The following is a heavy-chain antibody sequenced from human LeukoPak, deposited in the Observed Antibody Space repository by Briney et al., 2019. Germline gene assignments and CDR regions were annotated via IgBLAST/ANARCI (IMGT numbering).Heavy chain of an antibody. CDR1: GFSFSSSG. D-gene: IGHD1-26*01. Sequence: GGSLRPSCAASGFSFSSSGMHWVRQGPGKGLEWVAFIRYDGSNKYYADSVKGRFTISRDNSKNTLYLQMNSLRSDDTAVYYCAKESGTYYDYWGQGTLVTVSS. CDR2: IRYDGSNK. V-gene: IGHV3-30*02. CDR3: AKESGTYYDY. J-gene: IGHJ4*02.